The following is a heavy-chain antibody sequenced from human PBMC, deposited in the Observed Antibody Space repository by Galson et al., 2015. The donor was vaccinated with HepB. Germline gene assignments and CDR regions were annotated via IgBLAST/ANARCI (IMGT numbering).Heavy chain of an antibody. Sequence: SLRLSCAASGFTFSSYSMNWVRQAPGKGLEWVSSISSSSSYIYYADSAKGRFTISRDNAKNSLYLQMNSLRAEDTAVYYCARGSNYDFWSAEVPPNNWFDPWGQGTLVTVSS. D-gene: IGHD3-3*01. V-gene: IGHV3-21*01. CDR3: ARGSNYDFWSAEVPPNNWFDP. CDR2: ISSSSSYI. CDR1: GFTFSSYS. J-gene: IGHJ5*02.